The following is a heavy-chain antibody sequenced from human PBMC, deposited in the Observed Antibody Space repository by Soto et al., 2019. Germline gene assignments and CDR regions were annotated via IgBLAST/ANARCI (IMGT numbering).Heavy chain of an antibody. Sequence: GGPLSLWCAGSGFTFSSFEMSWVRQAPGKGLEWVANIKQDGSEKYYVDSVKGRFTISRDNAKNSLYLQMNSLRAEDTAVYYCARHPTGYYDFWSGYPPYYMDVWGEGT. D-gene: IGHD3-3*01. CDR2: IKQDGSEK. V-gene: IGHV3-7*01. CDR1: GFTFSSFE. CDR3: ARHPTGYYDFWSGYPPYYMDV. J-gene: IGHJ6*03.